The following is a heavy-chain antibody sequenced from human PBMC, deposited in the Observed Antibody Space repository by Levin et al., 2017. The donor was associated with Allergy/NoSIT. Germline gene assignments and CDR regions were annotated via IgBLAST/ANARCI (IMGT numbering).Heavy chain of an antibody. CDR3: ARVKEGGGSYLYFDY. CDR2: IYTSGST. Sequence: SETLSLTCTVSGGSISSYYWSWIRQPAGKGLEWIGRIYTSGSTNYNPSLKSRVTMSVDTSKNQFSLKLSSVTAADTAVYYCARVKEGGGSYLYFDYWGQGTLVTVSS. V-gene: IGHV4-4*07. CDR1: GGSISSYY. D-gene: IGHD1-26*01. J-gene: IGHJ4*02.